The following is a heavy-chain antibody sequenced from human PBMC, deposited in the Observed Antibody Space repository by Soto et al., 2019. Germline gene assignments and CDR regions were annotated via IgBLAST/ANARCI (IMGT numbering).Heavy chain of an antibody. CDR2: IYHSGST. Sequence: PSETLSLTCAVSGGSISSGGYSWSWIRQPPGKGLEWIGYIYHSGSTYYNPSLKSRVTISVDRSKNQFSLKLSSVTAADTAVYYCARDRLIRGYYYYGMDVWGQGTTVTVSS. CDR3: ARDRLIRGYYYYGMDV. V-gene: IGHV4-30-2*01. CDR1: GGSISSGGYS. J-gene: IGHJ6*02. D-gene: IGHD3-10*01.